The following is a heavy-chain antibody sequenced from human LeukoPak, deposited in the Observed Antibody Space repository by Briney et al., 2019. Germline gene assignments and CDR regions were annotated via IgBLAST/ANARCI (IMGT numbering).Heavy chain of an antibody. V-gene: IGHV4-59*01. CDR3: ARAIRGHSYGLSAFDI. D-gene: IGHD5-18*01. CDR1: GGSISSYY. CDR2: IYYSGST. J-gene: IGHJ3*02. Sequence: SETLSLTCTVSGGSISSYYWSWIRQPPGKGLEWIGYIYYSGSTNYNPSLKSRVTISVDTSKNQFSLKLSSVTAADTAVYYCARAIRGHSYGLSAFDIWGQGTMVTVSS.